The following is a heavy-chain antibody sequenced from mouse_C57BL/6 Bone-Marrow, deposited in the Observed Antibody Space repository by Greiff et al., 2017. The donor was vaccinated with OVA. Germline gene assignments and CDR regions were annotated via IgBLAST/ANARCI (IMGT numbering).Heavy chain of an antibody. J-gene: IGHJ4*01. CDR1: GYAFSSSW. Sequence: VQLVESGPELVKPGASVKISCKASGYAFSSSWMNWVKQRPGKGLEWIGRIYPGDGDTNYNGKFKGKATLTADKSSSTAYMQLSILTSEDSAVYFCANLASYAMDYWGQGTSVTVSS. CDR3: ANLASYAMDY. V-gene: IGHV1-82*01. D-gene: IGHD6-1*01. CDR2: IYPGDGDT.